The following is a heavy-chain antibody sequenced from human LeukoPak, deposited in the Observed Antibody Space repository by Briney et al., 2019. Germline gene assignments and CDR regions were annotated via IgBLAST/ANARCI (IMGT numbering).Heavy chain of an antibody. Sequence: GGSLRLSCAASGFTFSSYSMNWVRQAPGKGLEWVSSISSSSSYIYYADSVKGRFTISRDNAKNSLYLQMNSLRAEDTAVYYCARVSTMVRGVLDYWGQGTLVTVSS. CDR3: ARVSTMVRGVLDY. CDR1: GFTFSSYS. D-gene: IGHD3-10*01. J-gene: IGHJ4*02. V-gene: IGHV3-21*01. CDR2: ISSSSSYI.